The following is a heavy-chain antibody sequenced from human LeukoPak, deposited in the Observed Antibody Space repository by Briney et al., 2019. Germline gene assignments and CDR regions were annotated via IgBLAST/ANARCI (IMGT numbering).Heavy chain of an antibody. D-gene: IGHD2-15*01. CDR2: ISSSSSYI. J-gene: IGHJ6*03. V-gene: IGHV3-21*01. CDR1: GFTFSSYS. CDR3: ASHLEGYYYYYYYMDV. Sequence: GGSLRLSCAASGFTFSSYSMNWVRQAPGKGLEWVSSISSSSSYIYYADSVKGRFTISGDNAKNSLYLQMNSLRAEDTAVYYCASHLEGYYYYYYYMDVWGKGTTVTLSS.